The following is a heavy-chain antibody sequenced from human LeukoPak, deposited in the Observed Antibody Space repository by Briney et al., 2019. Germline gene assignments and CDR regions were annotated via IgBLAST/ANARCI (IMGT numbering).Heavy chain of an antibody. V-gene: IGHV4-34*01. D-gene: IGHD3-22*01. CDR3: ARHAYYYDRSGSYEAFDI. CDR2: INHSGST. J-gene: IGHJ3*02. Sequence: SETLSLTCAVYGGSFSGYYWSWIRQPPGKGLEWIGEINHSGSTNYNPSLKSRVTISVDTSKNQFSLKLSSVTAADTAVYYCARHAYYYDRSGSYEAFDIWGQGTMVTVSS. CDR1: GGSFSGYY.